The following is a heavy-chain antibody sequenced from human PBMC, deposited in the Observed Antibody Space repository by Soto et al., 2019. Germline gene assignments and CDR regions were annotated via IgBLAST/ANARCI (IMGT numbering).Heavy chain of an antibody. V-gene: IGHV4-59*08. CDR1: GGSISSYY. CDR3: ASFPKLPDFVVPAAAPDAFDI. D-gene: IGHD2-2*01. J-gene: IGHJ3*02. Sequence: QVQLQESGPGLVKPSETLSLTCTVSGGSISSYYWSWIRQPPGKGLEWIGYIYYSGSTNYNPSLKSRVTISVDTSKNQFSLKLSSVTAADTAVYYCASFPKLPDFVVPAAAPDAFDIWGQGTMVTVSS. CDR2: IYYSGST.